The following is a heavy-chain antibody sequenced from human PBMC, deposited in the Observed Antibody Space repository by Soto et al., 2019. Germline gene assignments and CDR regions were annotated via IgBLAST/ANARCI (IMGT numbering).Heavy chain of an antibody. V-gene: IGHV3-30-3*01. CDR1: GFTFSTYS. Sequence: WGSLRLSCAASGFTFSTYSLHWVRQAPGKGLERVALMSYDGNNTYYADSLKGRFTISRDNSKNTLYLQMNSLRAEDTAVFYCARDGKRGYSYGYWFDRWGQGTLVTVSS. J-gene: IGHJ5*02. D-gene: IGHD5-18*01. CDR3: ARDGKRGYSYGYWFDR. CDR2: MSYDGNNT.